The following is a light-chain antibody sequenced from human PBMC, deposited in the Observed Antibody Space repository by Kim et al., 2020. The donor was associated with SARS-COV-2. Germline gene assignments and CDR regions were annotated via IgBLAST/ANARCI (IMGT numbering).Light chain of an antibody. J-gene: IGKJ2*01. V-gene: IGKV3-20*01. CDR3: QQYGSSPVT. Sequence: PGERATVSCRASLSGTSSDLTWYRRRPGQTPRLLIYGPSSRATGVPDRFSGSESGTDFTLTISRLEPEDCAVYYCQQYGSSPVTFGQGTRLEI. CDR1: LSGTSSD. CDR2: GPS.